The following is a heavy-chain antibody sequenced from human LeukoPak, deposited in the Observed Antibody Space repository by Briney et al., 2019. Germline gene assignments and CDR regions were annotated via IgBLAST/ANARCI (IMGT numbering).Heavy chain of an antibody. J-gene: IGHJ6*03. CDR2: IYYSGIT. V-gene: IGHV4-39*07. CDR3: ARGEPHTDYYMDV. CDR1: GVSISSISHY. Sequence: SETLFLTCTVSGVSISSISHYWGWIRQPPGKGLEWIASIYYSGITYYNPSLKSRVTISLDTSNNQFSLKLSSVTAADTAVYYCARGEPHTDYYMDVWGKGTTVTVSS.